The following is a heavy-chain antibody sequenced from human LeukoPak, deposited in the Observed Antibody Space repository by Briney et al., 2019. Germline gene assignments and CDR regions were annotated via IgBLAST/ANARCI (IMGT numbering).Heavy chain of an antibody. Sequence: SETLSLTCTVSGDSITSGGYYWSWTGQRPGKGLEWIGYIYKTGSTYYNPSLKSRVTMSVDTSRNQFSLKLNSVTAADTAVYYCARDVLRWGQGTLVTVSS. V-gene: IGHV4-31*03. CDR1: GDSITSGGYY. CDR2: IYKTGST. J-gene: IGHJ4*02. CDR3: ARDVLR.